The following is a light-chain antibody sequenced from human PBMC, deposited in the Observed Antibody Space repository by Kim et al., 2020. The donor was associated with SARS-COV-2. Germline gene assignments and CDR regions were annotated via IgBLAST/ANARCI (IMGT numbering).Light chain of an antibody. CDR2: EDT. V-gene: IGLV3-1*01. J-gene: IGLJ2*01. CDR3: QAWDSTTVI. CDR1: KLGDKY. Sequence: SYELTQPPSVSVSPGQTASISCSGDKLGDKYACWYQQMPGQSPVLVIYEDTRRPSGIPERFSASTSGNTATLTISGTQAMDEADYYCQAWDSTTVIFGGGTQLTVL.